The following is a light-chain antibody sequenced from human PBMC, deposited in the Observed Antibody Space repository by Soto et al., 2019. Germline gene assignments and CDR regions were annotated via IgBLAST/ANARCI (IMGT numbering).Light chain of an antibody. Sequence: EIVMTQSPVTLSVSLGERATLYCRASQSVSGNLAWYQQKPGQAPRVIIFGVSTRATGVPDRFSGSGSGTDFTLTISRLEPEDFALYYCQQYGNSPLTFGGGTKVDIK. V-gene: IGKV3-20*01. J-gene: IGKJ4*01. CDR1: QSVSGN. CDR3: QQYGNSPLT. CDR2: GVS.